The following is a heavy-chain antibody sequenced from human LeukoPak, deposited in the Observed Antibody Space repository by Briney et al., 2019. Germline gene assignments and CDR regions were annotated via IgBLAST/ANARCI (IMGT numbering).Heavy chain of an antibody. Sequence: PGGSLRLSCAASGFTFSSYAMSWVRQAPGKGLEWVSAISGSGGSTYYADSVKGRFTISRDNSKNTLYLQMNSLRAEDTAVYYCANQQWLVWEYFQHWGQGTLVTVSS. CDR3: ANQQWLVWEYFQH. D-gene: IGHD6-19*01. CDR2: ISGSGGST. CDR1: GFTFSSYA. J-gene: IGHJ1*01. V-gene: IGHV3-23*01.